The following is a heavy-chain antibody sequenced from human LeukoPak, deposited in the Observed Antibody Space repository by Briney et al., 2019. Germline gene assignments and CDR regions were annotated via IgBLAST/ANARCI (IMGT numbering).Heavy chain of an antibody. CDR1: GYTFTGYC. J-gene: IGHJ6*02. V-gene: IGHV1-2*06. Sequence: ASVKVSCKASGYTFTGYCIHWVRQAPGQGLEWMGRINPNSGGTNYAQKFQGRVTMTRDTSISTAYMELSRLRSDDTAVYYCAREARAGYCSSTSCAYGMDVWGQGTTVTVSS. D-gene: IGHD2-2*01. CDR2: INPNSGGT. CDR3: AREARAGYCSSTSCAYGMDV.